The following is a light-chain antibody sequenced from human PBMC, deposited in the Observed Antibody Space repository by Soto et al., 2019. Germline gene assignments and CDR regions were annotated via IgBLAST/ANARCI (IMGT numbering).Light chain of an antibody. CDR1: QRLLINS. V-gene: IGKV3-20*01. Sequence: GTLSLSLEDRDTLSCRASQRLLINSLAWYQQKPGQAPRLLISGVYSRAAGIPDRFSGSGSGTDFTLTISRLEPEDFAVYYCQQYGSSPRTFGQGTKVDI. CDR2: GVY. CDR3: QQYGSSPRT. J-gene: IGKJ1*01.